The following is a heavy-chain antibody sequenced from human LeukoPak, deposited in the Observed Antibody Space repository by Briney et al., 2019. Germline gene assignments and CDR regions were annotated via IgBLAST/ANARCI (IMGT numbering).Heavy chain of an antibody. J-gene: IGHJ6*02. Sequence: GESLKISCQGSGYSFTSYWIGWVRQMPGKGLEWMGIIYPGDSDTRYSPSFQGQVTISADKSISTAYLQWSSLKASDTAMYYCARHPPAHYDFWSGYYRDYYYGMDVWGQGTTVTVSS. CDR3: ARHPPAHYDFWSGYYRDYYYGMDV. CDR2: IYPGDSDT. V-gene: IGHV5-51*01. D-gene: IGHD3-3*01. CDR1: GYSFTSYW.